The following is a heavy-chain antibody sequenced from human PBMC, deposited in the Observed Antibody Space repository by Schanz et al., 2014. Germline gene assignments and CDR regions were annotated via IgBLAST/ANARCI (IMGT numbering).Heavy chain of an antibody. D-gene: IGHD4-17*01. J-gene: IGHJ4*02. CDR2: MSYDGSIK. CDR1: GFTFSSYS. V-gene: IGHV3-33*08. CDR3: ARPRFDYGEVDY. Sequence: EQLLQSGGGLVKPGGSLRLSCAASGFTFSSYSMNWVRQAPGKGLEWVAAMSYDGSIKYYADSVRGRFTISRDRFQNTLYLRMSSLRAEDTAVYYCARPRFDYGEVDYWGQGTLVTVSS.